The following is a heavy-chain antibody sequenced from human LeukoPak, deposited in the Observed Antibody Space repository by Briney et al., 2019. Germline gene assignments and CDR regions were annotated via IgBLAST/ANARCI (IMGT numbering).Heavy chain of an antibody. CDR3: ARDISGAFDI. CDR2: IWYDGSNK. D-gene: IGHD1-20*01. V-gene: IGHV3-33*08. CDR1: GFAVSSNY. J-gene: IGHJ3*02. Sequence: GESLRLSCAASGFAVSSNYMSWVRQAPGKGLEWVAVIWYDGSNKYYADSVKGRFTISRDNSKNTLYLQMNSLRAEDTAVYYCARDISGAFDIWGQGTMVTVSS.